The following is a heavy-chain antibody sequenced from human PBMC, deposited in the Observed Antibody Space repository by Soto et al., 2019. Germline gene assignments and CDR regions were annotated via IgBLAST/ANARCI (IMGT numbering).Heavy chain of an antibody. J-gene: IGHJ4*02. Sequence: LRLSCAASGFTFSSYGMHWVRQAPGKGLEWVASISSTTNYIYYGESLKGRLTISRDNAKNSMYLQMNTLRAEDTAVYYCARESEDLSSNLDYWGQGTLVTVSS. CDR1: GFTFSSYG. V-gene: IGHV3-21*06. CDR2: ISSTTNYI. CDR3: ARESEDLSSNLDY.